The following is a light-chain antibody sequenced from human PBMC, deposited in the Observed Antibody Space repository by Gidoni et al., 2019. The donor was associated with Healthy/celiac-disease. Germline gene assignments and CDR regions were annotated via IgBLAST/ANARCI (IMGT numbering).Light chain of an antibody. Sequence: SSELTQDPAMSVALGQTVRITCQGDSLRSYYASWYQQKPGQAPVLVIYGKNNRPSGIPDRFSGSSSGNTASLTITGAQAEDEADYYCNSRDSSGNHLEVFGGGTKLTAL. CDR3: NSRDSSGNHLEV. CDR2: GKN. CDR1: SLRSYY. V-gene: IGLV3-19*01. J-gene: IGLJ2*01.